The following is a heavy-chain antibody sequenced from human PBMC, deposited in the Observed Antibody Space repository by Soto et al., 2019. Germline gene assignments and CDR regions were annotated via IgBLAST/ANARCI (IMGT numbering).Heavy chain of an antibody. D-gene: IGHD1-20*01. CDR3: ARDWKGYNWNDLSDY. CDR2: ISSSSSTI. J-gene: IGHJ4*02. CDR1: GFTFSSYS. V-gene: IGHV3-48*04. Sequence: GGSLRLSCAASGFTFSSYSMNWVRQAPGKGLEWVSYISSSSSTIYYADSVKGRFTISRDNAKNSLYLQMNSLRAEDTAVYYCARDWKGYNWNDLSDYWGQGTLVTVSS.